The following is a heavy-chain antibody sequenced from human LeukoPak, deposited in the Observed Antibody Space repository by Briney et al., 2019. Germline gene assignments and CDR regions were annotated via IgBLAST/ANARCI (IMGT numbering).Heavy chain of an antibody. J-gene: IGHJ4*02. Sequence: GGSLRPSCAASGFTFKYAWMKWVRQAPGKGLEWVGRIKANSDGGTTDYAAPVKGRFTISRDDSNNVLYLQMNSLKTEDTGVYYCTTGTMGSGNSDHWGQGTLVTVSS. D-gene: IGHD3-10*01. V-gene: IGHV3-15*01. CDR3: TTGTMGSGNSDH. CDR2: IKANSDGGTT. CDR1: GFTFKYAW.